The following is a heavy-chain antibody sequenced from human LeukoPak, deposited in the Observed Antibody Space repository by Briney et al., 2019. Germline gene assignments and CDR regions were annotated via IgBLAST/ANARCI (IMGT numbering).Heavy chain of an antibody. CDR1: GYSISSDYY. CDR2: IHHSGST. CDR3: ARDPRSTDAFDI. V-gene: IGHV4-38-2*02. J-gene: IGHJ3*02. Sequence: PSETLSLTCSVSGYSISSDYYWGWIRQPPGKGLEWIGSIHHSGSTYYNPSLKSRVTISVDTSKNQFSLKLSSVTAADTAVYYCARDPRSTDAFDIWGQGTMVTVSS. D-gene: IGHD2-2*01.